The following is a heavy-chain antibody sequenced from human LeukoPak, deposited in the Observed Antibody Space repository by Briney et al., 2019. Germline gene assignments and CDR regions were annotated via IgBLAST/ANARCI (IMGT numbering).Heavy chain of an antibody. CDR2: INHSGST. D-gene: IGHD5-18*01. V-gene: IGHV4-34*01. CDR1: GGSFSGYY. J-gene: IGHJ4*02. CDR3: ARGGDTAMGTDY. Sequence: SETLSLTCAVYGGSFSGYYWSWIRQPPGKGLEWIGEINHSGSTNYNPSLKSRVTISVDTSKNQFSLKLGSVTAADTAVYYCARGGDTAMGTDYWGQGTLVTVSS.